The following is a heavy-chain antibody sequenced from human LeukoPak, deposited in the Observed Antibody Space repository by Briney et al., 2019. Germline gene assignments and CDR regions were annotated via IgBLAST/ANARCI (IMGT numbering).Heavy chain of an antibody. J-gene: IGHJ3*02. CDR2: FYTSGST. Sequence: PSETLSLTCTVSGGSISSSSYYWGWIRQPAGKGLEWIGRFYTSGSTNYNPSLKSRVTMSVDTSKNQFSLKLSSVTAADTAVYYCASQYYDPGAFDIWGQGTMVTVSS. CDR3: ASQYYDPGAFDI. CDR1: GGSISSSSYY. D-gene: IGHD3-22*01. V-gene: IGHV4-61*02.